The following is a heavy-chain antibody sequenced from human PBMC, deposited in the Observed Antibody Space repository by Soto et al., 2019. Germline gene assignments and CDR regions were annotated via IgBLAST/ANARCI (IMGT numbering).Heavy chain of an antibody. CDR1: GGTFSSYA. CDR3: ARDRNTMIVESSFDY. Sequence: SGKVSCKASGGTFSSYAISWVRQAPGQGLEWMGGIIPIFGTANYAQKFQGRVTITADESTSTAYMELSSLRSEDTAVYYCARDRNTMIVESSFDYWGQGTLVTVSS. J-gene: IGHJ4*02. V-gene: IGHV1-69*13. CDR2: IIPIFGTA. D-gene: IGHD3-22*01.